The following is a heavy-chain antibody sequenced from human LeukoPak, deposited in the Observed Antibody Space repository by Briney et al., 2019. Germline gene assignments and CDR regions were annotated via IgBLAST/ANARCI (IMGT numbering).Heavy chain of an antibody. D-gene: IGHD1-7*01. CDR1: GFTFDGYG. CDR3: ARVVTGTTNAFDI. V-gene: IGHV3-20*01. CDR2: INWNGGST. Sequence: GGSLRLSCAASGFTFDGYGMSWVRQAPGKGLEWVSGINWNGGSTGYADSVKGRFTISRDNAKNSLYLQMNSLRAEDTALYHCARVVTGTTNAFDIWGQGTMVTVSS. J-gene: IGHJ3*02.